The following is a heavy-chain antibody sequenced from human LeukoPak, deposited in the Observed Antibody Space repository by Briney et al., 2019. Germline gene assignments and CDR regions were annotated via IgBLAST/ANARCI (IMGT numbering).Heavy chain of an antibody. CDR1: GGSFSGYY. CDR2: MNHSGST. D-gene: IGHD3-10*01. V-gene: IGHV4-34*01. J-gene: IGHJ5*02. CDR3: ARGQPHMVRGVLRSNWIGA. Sequence: SETLSLTCAVYGGSFSGYYWNWIRQPPGKGLEWIGEMNHSGSTNYNPSLKSRVTISVDTSKNQFSLKMTSVTAADTAVYYCARGQPHMVRGVLRSNWIGAWGRGTLVTVSS.